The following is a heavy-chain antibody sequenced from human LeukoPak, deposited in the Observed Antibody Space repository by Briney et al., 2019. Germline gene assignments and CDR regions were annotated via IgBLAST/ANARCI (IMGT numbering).Heavy chain of an antibody. J-gene: IGHJ4*02. Sequence: SETLSLTCTASGASINSYYWHWMRQPAGKGLEWIGRSYISGSTDYNPSLKSQVTVSVDTSQNQFSLKLTSVTAADTAVYYCARDQELGFWGQGTLVTVSS. V-gene: IGHV4-4*07. D-gene: IGHD3-10*01. CDR3: ARDQELGF. CDR1: GASINSYY. CDR2: SYISGST.